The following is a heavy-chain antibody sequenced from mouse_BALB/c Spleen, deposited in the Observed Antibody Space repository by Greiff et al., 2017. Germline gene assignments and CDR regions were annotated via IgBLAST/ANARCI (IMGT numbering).Heavy chain of an antibody. CDR1: GFSLTSYG. CDR2: IWSDGST. V-gene: IGHV2-6*02. D-gene: IGHD1-1*01. J-gene: IGHJ4*01. CDR3: ARDAYGSSGGDAMDY. Sequence: QVQLKQSGPDLVAPSQSLSITCTVSGFSLTSYGVHWVRQPPGKGLEWLVVIWSDGSTTYNSALKSRLSTSKDNSKSQVFLKMNSLQTDDTAMYYCARDAYGSSGGDAMDYWGQGTSVTVSS.